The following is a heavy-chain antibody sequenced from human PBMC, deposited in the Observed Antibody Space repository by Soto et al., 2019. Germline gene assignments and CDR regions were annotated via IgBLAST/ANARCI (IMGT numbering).Heavy chain of an antibody. CDR2: ISYHGSNK. D-gene: IGHD1-26*01. V-gene: IGHV3-30*18. Sequence: GGSLRLSCAASGFTFSSYGMHWVRQAPGKGLEWVAFISYHGSNKYYTDSVKGRFTISRDNSKNTLYLQMNSLRAEDTAVYYCAKESGSYYGYFDYWGQGTLVTVSS. CDR3: AKESGSYYGYFDY. J-gene: IGHJ4*02. CDR1: GFTFSSYG.